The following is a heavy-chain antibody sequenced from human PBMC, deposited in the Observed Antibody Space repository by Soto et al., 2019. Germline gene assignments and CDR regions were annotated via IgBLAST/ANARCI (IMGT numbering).Heavy chain of an antibody. CDR1: GFSHRNSGVG. V-gene: IGHV2-5*02. J-gene: IGHJ4*02. CDR3: AHLTTGGFYFDY. CDR2: MYWDDDK. D-gene: IGHD4-17*01. Sequence: QITLKESGPTLVKPTQTLTLTCTYSGFSHRNSGVGVGWIRQPPGKALEWLALMYWDDDKRYSPSLKSRLTITKDTSKNQVVLTMTNMDPVDTATYYCAHLTTGGFYFDYWGQGTLVTVSS.